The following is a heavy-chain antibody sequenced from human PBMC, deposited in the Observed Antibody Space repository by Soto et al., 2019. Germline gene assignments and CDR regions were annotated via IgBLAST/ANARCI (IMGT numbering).Heavy chain of an antibody. CDR3: ARVYSNYYYYYGMDV. CDR2: ISYDGSNK. Sequence: QVQLVESGGGVVQPGRSLRLSCAASGFTFSSYAMHWVRQAPGKGLEWVAVISYDGSNKYCADSVKGRFTISRDNSKNTLYLQMNSLRAEDTAVYYCARVYSNYYYYYGMDVWGQGTTVTVSS. D-gene: IGHD4-4*01. J-gene: IGHJ6*02. V-gene: IGHV3-30-3*01. CDR1: GFTFSSYA.